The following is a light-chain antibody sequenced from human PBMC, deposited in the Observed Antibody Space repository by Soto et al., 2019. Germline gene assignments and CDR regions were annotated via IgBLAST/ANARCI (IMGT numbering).Light chain of an antibody. J-gene: IGLJ1*01. Sequence: QSALTQPPSASGSPGQSVTISRTGTSSDVGAYNYVSWYQQHPGKAPKLMIYDVDKWPSGVPDRFSGSKSGNTASLTVSGLQAEDEADYYCSSYAGSDTYVLGTGTKLTVL. CDR3: SSYAGSDTYV. CDR1: SSDVGAYNY. CDR2: DVD. V-gene: IGLV2-8*01.